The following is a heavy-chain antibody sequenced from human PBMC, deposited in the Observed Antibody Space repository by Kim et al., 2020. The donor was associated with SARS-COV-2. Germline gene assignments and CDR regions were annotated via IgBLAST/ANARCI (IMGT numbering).Heavy chain of an antibody. CDR1: GGSFSGYY. D-gene: IGHD2-2*01. CDR2: INHSGST. J-gene: IGHJ5*02. Sequence: SETLSLTCAVYGGSFSGYYWSWIRQPPGKGLEWIWEINHSGSTHYNPSLKSRVTISVDTSKNQFSLKLSSVTAADTAVYYCARGRTTRPKYCSSTSCQRRVLPNWFDPWGQGTLVTVSS. V-gene: IGHV4-34*01. CDR3: ARGRTTRPKYCSSTSCQRRVLPNWFDP.